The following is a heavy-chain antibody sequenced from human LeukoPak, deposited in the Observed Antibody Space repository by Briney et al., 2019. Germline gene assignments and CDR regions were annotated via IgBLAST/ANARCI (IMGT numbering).Heavy chain of an antibody. J-gene: IGHJ4*02. CDR3: ARDPALSGIQLWAFDY. CDR1: GGSISSGGYY. CDR2: IYHSGST. D-gene: IGHD5-18*01. Sequence: SETLSLTCTVSGGSISSGGYYWSWIRQPPGKGLEWIGYIYHSGSTYYNPSLKSRVTISVDRSKNQFSLQLNSVTPEDTAVYYCARDPALSGIQLWAFDYWGQGTLVTVSS. V-gene: IGHV4-30-2*01.